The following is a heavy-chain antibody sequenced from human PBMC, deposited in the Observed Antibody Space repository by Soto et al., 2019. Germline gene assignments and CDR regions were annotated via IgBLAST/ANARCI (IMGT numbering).Heavy chain of an antibody. Sequence: QVQLVQSGAEVKKPGSSVKVSCKASGGTFSSYAISWVRQAPGQGLEWMGGIIPIFGTANYAQKFQGRVTITADESTSTAYMELSSLRSEDTAVYYCARAQGDYYDSSGYYPTYYYYGMYVWGQGTTVTVSS. D-gene: IGHD3-22*01. CDR1: GGTFSSYA. CDR2: IIPIFGTA. J-gene: IGHJ6*02. V-gene: IGHV1-69*01. CDR3: ARAQGDYYDSSGYYPTYYYYGMYV.